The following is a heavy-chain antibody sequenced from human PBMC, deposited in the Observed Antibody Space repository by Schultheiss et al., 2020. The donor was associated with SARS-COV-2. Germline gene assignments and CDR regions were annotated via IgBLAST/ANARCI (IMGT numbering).Heavy chain of an antibody. CDR1: GGSFSGYY. CDR3: ARESQVYAYYFDY. Sequence: SETLSLTCAVYGGSFSGYYWSWIRQPPGKGLEWIGEINHSGSTNYNPSLKSRVTISVDTSKNQFSLKLSSVTAEDTAVYYCARESQVYAYYFDYWGQGTLVTVSS. V-gene: IGHV4-34*01. J-gene: IGHJ4*02. D-gene: IGHD3-16*01. CDR2: INHSGST.